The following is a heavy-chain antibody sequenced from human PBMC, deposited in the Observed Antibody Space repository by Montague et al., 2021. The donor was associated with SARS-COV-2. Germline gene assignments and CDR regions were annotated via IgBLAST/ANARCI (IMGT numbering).Heavy chain of an antibody. CDR3: ARDRRSWFPPYYYGMDA. V-gene: IGHV4-4*02. CDR1: GGSISSSNW. Sequence: SETLSLTCAVSGGSISSSNWWSWVRQPPGKGLEWIGGIYHSGSTNYNPSLKSRVTISVDKSKNQFSLKLSSVTAADTAVYYCARDRRSWFPPYYYGMDAWAKGPRSPSP. D-gene: IGHD6-13*01. J-gene: IGHJ6*02. CDR2: IYHSGST.